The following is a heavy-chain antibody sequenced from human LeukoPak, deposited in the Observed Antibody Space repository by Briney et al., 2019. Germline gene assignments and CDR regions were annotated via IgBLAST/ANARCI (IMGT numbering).Heavy chain of an antibody. Sequence: ASVTVSFTVSGYTLTELSMHWVRQAHGKGVEGVGGFDTEDGGTIYAQKFQGRGSMTEDTSTDTAYMELSSLRSEDTAVYYCATDPIFGIAVAGTATDYWGQGTLVTVSS. J-gene: IGHJ4*02. D-gene: IGHD6-19*01. CDR1: GYTLTELS. V-gene: IGHV1-24*01. CDR3: ATDPIFGIAVAGTATDY. CDR2: FDTEDGGT.